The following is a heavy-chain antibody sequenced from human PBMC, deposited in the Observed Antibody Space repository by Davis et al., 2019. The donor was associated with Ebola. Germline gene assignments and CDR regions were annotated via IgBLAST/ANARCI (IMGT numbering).Heavy chain of an antibody. Sequence: PGGSLRLSCEASGFFFSSYAMTWVRQAPGKGLEWVSTISGNGYSTYYADSVKGRFSISRDNSKKTLYLQMNSLRAEDTAVYYCGKDEYMSSSFAGYWGQGTLVTISS. V-gene: IGHV3-23*01. J-gene: IGHJ4*02. CDR1: GFFFSSYA. CDR3: GKDEYMSSSFAGY. D-gene: IGHD2/OR15-2a*01. CDR2: ISGNGYST.